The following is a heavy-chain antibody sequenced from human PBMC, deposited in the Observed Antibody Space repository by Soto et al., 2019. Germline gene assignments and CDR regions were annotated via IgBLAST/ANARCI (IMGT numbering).Heavy chain of an antibody. V-gene: IGHV1-18*01. CDR1: GYTFTSYG. D-gene: IGHD3-3*01. J-gene: IGHJ4*02. Sequence: ASVKVSCKASGYTFTSYGISWVRQAPGQGLEWMGWISAYNGNTNYAQKLQGRVTMTTDTSTSTAYMELRSLRSDDTAVYYCARTGLLRFLEWSINGGTLFDYWGQGTLVTVSS. CDR2: ISAYNGNT. CDR3: ARTGLLRFLEWSINGGTLFDY.